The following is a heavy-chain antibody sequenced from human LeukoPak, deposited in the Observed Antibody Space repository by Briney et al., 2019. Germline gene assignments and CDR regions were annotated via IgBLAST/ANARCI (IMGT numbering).Heavy chain of an antibody. D-gene: IGHD6-19*01. CDR2: ISAYNGNT. CDR1: GYTFTSYG. CDR3: ASNLGVAVAGQSSMYNWFDP. J-gene: IGHJ5*02. Sequence: ASVKVSCKASGYTFTSYGISWVRQAPGQGLEWMGWISAYNGNTNYAQKLQGRVTMTTDTSTSTAYMELRSLRSDDTAVYYCASNLGVAVAGQSSMYNWFDPWGQGTLVTVSS. V-gene: IGHV1-18*01.